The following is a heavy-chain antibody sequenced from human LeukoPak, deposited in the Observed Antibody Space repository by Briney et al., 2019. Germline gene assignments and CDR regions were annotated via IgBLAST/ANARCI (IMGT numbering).Heavy chain of an antibody. J-gene: IGHJ5*02. CDR2: INHSGST. D-gene: IGHD2-2*01. V-gene: IGHV4-34*01. CDR1: GGSFSGYY. CDR3: AREPDIVVVPAALDNWFDP. Sequence: SETLSLTCAVYGGSFSGYYWSWIRQPPGEGLEWIGEINHSGSTNYNPSLKSRVTISVDTSKNQFSLKLSSVTAADTAVYYCAREPDIVVVPAALDNWFDPWGQGTLVTVSS.